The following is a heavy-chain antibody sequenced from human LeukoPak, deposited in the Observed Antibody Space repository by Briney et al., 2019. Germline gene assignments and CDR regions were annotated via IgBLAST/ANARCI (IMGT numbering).Heavy chain of an antibody. CDR1: GYTLTELS. J-gene: IGHJ4*02. D-gene: IGHD5-18*01. Sequence: ASVKVSCKVSGYTLTELSMHWVRQAPGKGLEWMGGFDPEDGETIYAQKFQGRVTMTEDTSTDTAYMELSSLRSEDTAVYYCATVRPGDTAMVMVGYYFDYWGQGTLVTVSS. V-gene: IGHV1-24*01. CDR3: ATVRPGDTAMVMVGYYFDY. CDR2: FDPEDGET.